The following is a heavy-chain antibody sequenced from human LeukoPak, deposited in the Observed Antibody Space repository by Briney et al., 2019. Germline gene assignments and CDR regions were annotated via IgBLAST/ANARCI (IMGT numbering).Heavy chain of an antibody. CDR3: AKDSARYCTGGSCYSLDY. J-gene: IGHJ4*02. Sequence: GGSLRLSCAASGFTFSSYGMHWVRQAPGKGLEWVAFIRYDGSNKHYADSVKGRFTISRDNSKNTLYLQMNSLRAEDTAVYYCAKDSARYCTGGSCYSLDYWGQGTLVTVSS. D-gene: IGHD2-15*01. CDR1: GFTFSSYG. V-gene: IGHV3-30*02. CDR2: IRYDGSNK.